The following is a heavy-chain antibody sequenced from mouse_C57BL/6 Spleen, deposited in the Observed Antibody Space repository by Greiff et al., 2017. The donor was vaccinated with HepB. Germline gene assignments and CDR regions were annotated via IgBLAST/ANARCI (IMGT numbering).Heavy chain of an antibody. D-gene: IGHD1-1*01. Sequence: EVQLQQSGPELVKPGDSVKISCKASGYSFTGYFMNWVMQSHGKSLEWIGRINPYNGDTFYNQKFKGKATLTVDKSSSTAHMELRSLTSEDSAVYYGAREDFYYGSSYGDWFAYWGQGTLVTVSA. V-gene: IGHV1-20*01. CDR1: GYSFTGYF. CDR3: AREDFYYGSSYGDWFAY. CDR2: INPYNGDT. J-gene: IGHJ3*01.